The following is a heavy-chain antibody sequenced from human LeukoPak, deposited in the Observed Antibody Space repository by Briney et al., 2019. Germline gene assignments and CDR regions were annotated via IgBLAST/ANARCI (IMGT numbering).Heavy chain of an antibody. CDR1: GFTFSSYW. Sequence: GGSLRLSSAASGFTFSSYWMSWVRQAPGKGLEWVANIKQDGSEKYYVDSVKGRFTISRDNAKNSLYLQMNSLRAEDTAVYYCARVLVGATLYYYYGMDVWGQGTTVTVSS. J-gene: IGHJ6*02. CDR3: ARVLVGATLYYYYGMDV. CDR2: IKQDGSEK. D-gene: IGHD1-26*01. V-gene: IGHV3-7*01.